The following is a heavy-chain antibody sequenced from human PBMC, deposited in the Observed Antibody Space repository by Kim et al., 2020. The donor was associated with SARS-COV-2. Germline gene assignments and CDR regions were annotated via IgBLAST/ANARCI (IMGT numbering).Heavy chain of an antibody. V-gene: IGHV1-46*01. Sequence: ASVKVSCKASGYTFTHYDIHCVRPAPGQGLYWMAMMNPNDGTTDYGQKCQGRATVTRDTSTITVYMEQSSLRSDDTAVYYCAREEQQLIHYHGMDVWAQGATITVS. CDR2: MNPNDGTT. J-gene: IGHJ6*02. CDR1: GYTFTHYD. CDR3: AREEQQLIHYHGMDV. D-gene: IGHD1-1*01.